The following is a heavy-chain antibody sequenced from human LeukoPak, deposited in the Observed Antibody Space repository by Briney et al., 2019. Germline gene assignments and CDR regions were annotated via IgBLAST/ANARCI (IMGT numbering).Heavy chain of an antibody. CDR2: TYYGGST. Sequence: SETLSLTCSVSGDSISFHFWSWIRQPPGKGLEWIGHTYYGGSTDYNPSLASRVTASADTSKNQFSLKLSSMTAADTAVYYCATLGRAAGNAFDIWGQGTVVIVSS. J-gene: IGHJ3*02. V-gene: IGHV4-59*11. CDR1: GDSISFHF. D-gene: IGHD1-26*01. CDR3: ATLGRAAGNAFDI.